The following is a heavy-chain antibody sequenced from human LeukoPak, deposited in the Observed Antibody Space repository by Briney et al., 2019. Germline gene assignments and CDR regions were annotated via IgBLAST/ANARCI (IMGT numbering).Heavy chain of an antibody. CDR2: IYTSGST. D-gene: IGHD3-10*01. Sequence: SETLSLTCTVSGGSISSYYWSWIRQPAGKGREWIGRIYTSGSTNYNPSLKSRVTMSVDTSKNQFSLKLSSVTAADTAVYYCAREALIWFGELLGEFDYWGQGTPVTVSS. CDR3: AREALIWFGELLGEFDY. CDR1: GGSISSYY. V-gene: IGHV4-4*07. J-gene: IGHJ4*02.